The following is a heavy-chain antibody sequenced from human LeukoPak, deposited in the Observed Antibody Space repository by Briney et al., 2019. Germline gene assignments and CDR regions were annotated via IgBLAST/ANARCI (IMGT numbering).Heavy chain of an antibody. CDR1: GYTFISYG. D-gene: IGHD3-10*01. V-gene: IGHV1-18*01. Sequence: GASVKVSCKASGYTFISYGISWVRQAPGQGLEWMGWISAYNGNTNYAQKVQGRVTMTTDTSTGTAYMELRSLRSDDTAVYYCARERITMFRGYFDYWGQGTLVTVSS. J-gene: IGHJ4*02. CDR2: ISAYNGNT. CDR3: ARERITMFRGYFDY.